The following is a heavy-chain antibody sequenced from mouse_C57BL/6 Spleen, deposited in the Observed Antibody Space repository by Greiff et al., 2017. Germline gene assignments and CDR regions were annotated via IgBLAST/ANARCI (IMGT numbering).Heavy chain of an antibody. D-gene: IGHD1-1*01. Sequence: QVQLQQPGAELVKPGASVKMSCKASGYTFTSYWITWVKQRPGQGLEWIGDIYPGSGSTNYNEKFKSKATLTVDTASSTAYMQLSSLTSEDSAVYYCARYGITSGAMDYWGQGTSVTVSS. CDR1: GYTFTSYW. V-gene: IGHV1-55*01. CDR3: ARYGITSGAMDY. J-gene: IGHJ4*01. CDR2: IYPGSGST.